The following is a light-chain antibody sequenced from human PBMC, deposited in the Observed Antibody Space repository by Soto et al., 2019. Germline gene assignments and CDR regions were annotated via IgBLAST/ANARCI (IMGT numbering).Light chain of an antibody. CDR1: QSVSSK. CDR3: QQRSDWPPT. CDR2: GAS. Sequence: EIVMTQSPATLSVSPGEGATLSCRASQSVSSKLAWYQQKPGQAPRLLIYGASTRATGIPARFSGSGSGTEFNLTISTLPSEDFPVYYCQQRSDWPPTFGQGTKVDIK. V-gene: IGKV3-15*01. J-gene: IGKJ1*01.